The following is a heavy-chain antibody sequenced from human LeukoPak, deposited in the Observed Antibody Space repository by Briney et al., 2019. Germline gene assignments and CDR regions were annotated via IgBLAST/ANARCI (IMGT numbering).Heavy chain of an antibody. Sequence: PSETLSLTCTVSGGSISSYYWSWIRQPPGKGLEWIGYIYYSGSTNYNPSLKSRVTISVDTSKNQFSLKLSSVTAADTAVYYCARSHGDRDAFDIWGQETMVTVSS. CDR1: GGSISSYY. CDR3: ARSHGDRDAFDI. CDR2: IYYSGST. J-gene: IGHJ3*02. V-gene: IGHV4-59*01. D-gene: IGHD4-17*01.